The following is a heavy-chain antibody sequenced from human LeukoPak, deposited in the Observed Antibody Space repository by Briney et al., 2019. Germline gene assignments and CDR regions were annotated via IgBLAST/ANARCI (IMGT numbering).Heavy chain of an antibody. CDR1: GGSISSYY. V-gene: IGHV4-4*07. CDR2: TYNTGST. CDR3: ARGTLDNWFDS. J-gene: IGHJ5*01. Sequence: NPSETLSLTCTVSGGSISSYYWTWIRQPAGKGLEWIGRTYNTGSTTYNPSLKSRVTMSIEMSKRQVSLKLSSVTAADTALYYCARGTLDNWFDSWGQGTLVTVSS.